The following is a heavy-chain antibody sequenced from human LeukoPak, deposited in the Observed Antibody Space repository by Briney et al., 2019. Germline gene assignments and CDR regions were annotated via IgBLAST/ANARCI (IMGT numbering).Heavy chain of an antibody. D-gene: IGHD3-3*01. CDR1: GYTFTSYD. Sequence: VSVKVSCKASGYTFTSYDINWVRQATGQGLEWMGWMNPNSGNTGYAQKFRGRVTITRNTSISTAYMELSSLRSEDTAVYYCARGRYYDFWSGYYIHHFDYWGQGTLVTVSS. V-gene: IGHV1-8*03. CDR2: MNPNSGNT. J-gene: IGHJ4*02. CDR3: ARGRYYDFWSGYYIHHFDY.